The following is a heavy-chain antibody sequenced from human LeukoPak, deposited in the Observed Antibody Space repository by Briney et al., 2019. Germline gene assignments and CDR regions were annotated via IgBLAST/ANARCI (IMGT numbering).Heavy chain of an antibody. CDR2: IYYSGST. V-gene: IGHV4-59*08. CDR1: GGSISSYY. J-gene: IGHJ4*02. CDR3: ARRLAGTEDY. Sequence: SETLSLTCTVSGGSISSYYWSWLRQPPGKGLEWIGYIYYSGSTNYNPSLKSRVTISVDTSKNQFSLKLSSVTAADTAVYYCARRLAGTEDYWGQGTLVTVSS. D-gene: IGHD6-13*01.